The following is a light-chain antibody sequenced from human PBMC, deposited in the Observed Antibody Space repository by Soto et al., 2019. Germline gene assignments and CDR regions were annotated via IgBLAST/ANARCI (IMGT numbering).Light chain of an antibody. V-gene: IGKV1-39*01. CDR3: QQSYSAPLT. Sequence: DIQMTQSPSLSASVGDRVTITCRASQNIGNYLNWYQQRPGKAPKPLVLSASRWQSGVPSRFSGSRSGTDFTLTITNLQPEDFAVYYCQQSYSAPLTFGPGTTVDFK. CDR1: QNIGNY. CDR2: SAS. J-gene: IGKJ3*01.